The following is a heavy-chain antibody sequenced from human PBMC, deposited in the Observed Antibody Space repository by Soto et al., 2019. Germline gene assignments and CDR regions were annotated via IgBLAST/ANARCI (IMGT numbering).Heavy chain of an antibody. D-gene: IGHD1-1*01. CDR3: VRDGTKTLRDWFDP. J-gene: IGHJ5*02. CDR1: GASISGFY. Sequence: SETLSLTCTVSGASISGFYWSWIRKSAGKGLEWIGRIYATGTTDYNPSLKSRAMMSVDTSKKQFSLKLRSVTAADTAAYYCVRDGTKTLRDWFDPWGQGISVTVSS. CDR2: IYATGTT. V-gene: IGHV4-4*07.